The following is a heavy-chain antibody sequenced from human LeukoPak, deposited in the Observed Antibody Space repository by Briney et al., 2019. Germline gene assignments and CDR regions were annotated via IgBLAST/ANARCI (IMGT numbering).Heavy chain of an antibody. J-gene: IGHJ3*02. Sequence: SETLSLTCTVSGDSISSYYWAWIRQPPGMGLEWIGYVYYSGSTQYNPSLQSRVTISVGTSKKQFSLRLSSVTAADTAVYFCARSGYAFGADAFDIWGQGTTVAVS. V-gene: IGHV4-59*08. CDR2: VYYSGST. D-gene: IGHD3-16*01. CDR1: GDSISSYY. CDR3: ARSGYAFGADAFDI.